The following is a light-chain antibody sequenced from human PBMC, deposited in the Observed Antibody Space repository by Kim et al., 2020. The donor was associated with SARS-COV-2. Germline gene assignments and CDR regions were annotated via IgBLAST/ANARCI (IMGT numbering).Light chain of an antibody. CDR1: SGHSSYA. J-gene: IGLJ3*02. CDR3: QTWGTGIWV. CDR2: LNSDGSH. Sequence: SVKLTCTLSSGHSSYAIAWHQQKPEKGPRYLMKLNSDGSHSKGDGIPDRFSGSSSGAERYLTISSLQSEDEADYYCQTWGTGIWVFGGGTQLTVL. V-gene: IGLV4-69*01.